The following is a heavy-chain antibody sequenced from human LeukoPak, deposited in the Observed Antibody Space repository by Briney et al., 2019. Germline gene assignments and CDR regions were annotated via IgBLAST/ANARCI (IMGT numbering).Heavy chain of an antibody. D-gene: IGHD1-26*01. CDR2: ISSGGGST. CDR1: GFTFTSYS. J-gene: IGHJ4*02. Sequence: GGSLRLSCAASGFTFTSYSMNWVRQAPGKGLEWVSTISSGGGSTYYADSVKGRFTISRDNPKNTLYLQVNSLRAEDTAVYYCAKGGKWDVTPFDYWGQGTRVTVSS. V-gene: IGHV3-23*01. CDR3: AKGGKWDVTPFDY.